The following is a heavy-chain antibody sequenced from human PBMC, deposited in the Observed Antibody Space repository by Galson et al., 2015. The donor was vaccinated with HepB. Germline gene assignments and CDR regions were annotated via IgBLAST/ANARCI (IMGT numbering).Heavy chain of an antibody. Sequence: SETLSLTCTVSGGSISSYYWSWIRQPPRKGLEWIGYIYDSGSTNYNPSLTGRVTMSLDTSKNQFSLNLNSVIAADTAVYYCARIVPDGSGSTHGFDPWGQGTLVTVSS. J-gene: IGHJ5*02. CDR2: IYDSGST. V-gene: IGHV4-59*01. CDR1: GGSISSYY. D-gene: IGHD3-10*01. CDR3: ARIVPDGSGSTHGFDP.